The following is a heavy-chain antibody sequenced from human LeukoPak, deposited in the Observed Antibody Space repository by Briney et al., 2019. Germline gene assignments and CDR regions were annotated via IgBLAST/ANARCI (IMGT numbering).Heavy chain of an antibody. V-gene: IGHV3-30-3*01. D-gene: IGHD6-13*01. Sequence: GGSLRLSCAASGFTFSSYAMHWVRQAPGKGLEWVAVISYDGSNKYYADSVKGRFTISRDNSKNTLYLQMNSLRAEDTAVYYCARAYGPIAAAGIDYWGQGTLVTVSS. CDR3: ARAYGPIAAAGIDY. CDR1: GFTFSSYA. J-gene: IGHJ4*02. CDR2: ISYDGSNK.